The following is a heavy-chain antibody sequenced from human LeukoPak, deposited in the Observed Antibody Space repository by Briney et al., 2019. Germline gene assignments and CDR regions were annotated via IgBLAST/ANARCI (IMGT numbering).Heavy chain of an antibody. CDR1: GGSISSSSYY. Sequence: PSETLSLTCTVSGGSISSSSYYWGWIRQPPGKGLEWIGSIYYSGSTYYNPSLKSRVTISVDTSKNQFSLKLSSVTAADTAVYFCARSVEDFGSGVSTWFDPWGQGTLVTVSS. J-gene: IGHJ5*02. V-gene: IGHV4-39*07. CDR2: IYYSGST. D-gene: IGHD3-10*01. CDR3: ARSVEDFGSGVSTWFDP.